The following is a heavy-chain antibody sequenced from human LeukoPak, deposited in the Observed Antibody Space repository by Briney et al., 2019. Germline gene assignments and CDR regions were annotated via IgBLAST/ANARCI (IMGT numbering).Heavy chain of an antibody. J-gene: IGHJ2*01. D-gene: IGHD7-27*01. CDR3: ARDRNWATQRWYLDL. Sequence: GGSLRLSCAASGFTVGASDMYWVRQAPGKGLEWVAVITRDGNDKYYVDSVRGRFTISRDNSKSTVFLQMNSLRGEDAAVYYCARDRNWATQRWYLDLWGRGTLVTVSP. V-gene: IGHV3-30*03. CDR2: ITRDGNDK. CDR1: GFTVGASD.